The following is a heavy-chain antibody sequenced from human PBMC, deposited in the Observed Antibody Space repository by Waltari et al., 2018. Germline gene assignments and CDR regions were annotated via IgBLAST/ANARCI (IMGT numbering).Heavy chain of an antibody. CDR2: MNSNSGNT. J-gene: IGHJ4*02. Sequence: QVQLVQSGAEVKKPGASVKVSCKASGYTFTSYDINWVRQATGQGLEWMGWMNSNSGNTGDAQKFQGRVTITRNTSISTAYRDLSSLRSDDTAVYYCARASSSWQYYFDYWGQGTLVTVSS. CDR3: ARASSSWQYYFDY. D-gene: IGHD6-13*01. CDR1: GYTFTSYD. V-gene: IGHV1-8*03.